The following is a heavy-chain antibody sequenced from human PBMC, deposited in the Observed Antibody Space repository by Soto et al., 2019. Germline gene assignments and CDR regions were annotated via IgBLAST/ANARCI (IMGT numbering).Heavy chain of an antibody. V-gene: IGHV3-30-3*01. J-gene: IGHJ6*02. CDR1: GFTFSSYA. CDR3: ARVVAARASYGMDV. D-gene: IGHD6-25*01. CDR2: ISYDGSNK. Sequence: PGGSLRLSCAASGFTFSSYAMHWVRQAPGKGLEWVAVISYDGSNKYYADSVKGRFTISRDNSKNTLYLQMSSLRSEDTAVYYCARVVAARASYGMDVWGQGTTVTVSS.